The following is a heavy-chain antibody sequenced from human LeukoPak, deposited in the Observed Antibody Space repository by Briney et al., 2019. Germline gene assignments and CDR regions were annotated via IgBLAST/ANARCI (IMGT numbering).Heavy chain of an antibody. V-gene: IGHV4-39*01. Sequence: SETLSLTCIVSGGSISSNNYYWGWIRQPPGKGLEWIGSIYYSGSTYYNPSLKSRVTISIDTSKNQFSLNLSSVTAADTAVYYCARHSSEVPLDYWGQGTLVIVSS. J-gene: IGHJ4*02. CDR3: ARHSSEVPLDY. CDR1: GGSISSNNYY. CDR2: IYYSGST.